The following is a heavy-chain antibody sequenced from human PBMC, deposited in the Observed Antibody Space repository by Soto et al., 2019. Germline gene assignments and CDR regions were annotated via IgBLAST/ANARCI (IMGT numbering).Heavy chain of an antibody. Sequence: GGSLRLSCVVSGLTFNTYAMSWVRQAPGKGLECVSLVSGNGDSTFYGDSVKGRFTISRDNSKNTVSLHMNSLRVDDTAVYFCAKDRFGIVGPVDYWGPGTLVTVSS. CDR2: VSGNGDST. CDR1: GLTFNTYA. CDR3: AKDRFGIVGPVDY. V-gene: IGHV3-23*01. D-gene: IGHD1-26*01. J-gene: IGHJ4*02.